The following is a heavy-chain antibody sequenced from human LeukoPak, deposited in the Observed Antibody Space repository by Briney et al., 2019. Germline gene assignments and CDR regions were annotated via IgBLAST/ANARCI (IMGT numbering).Heavy chain of an antibody. CDR1: GYSISSGYY. J-gene: IGHJ4*02. V-gene: IGHV4-38-2*01. CDR3: ARLVTVTTGGYYFDY. Sequence: SETLSLTCAVSGYSISSGYYWGWIRQPPGKGLEWIGRIYHSGSTYYNPSLKSRFTISVDTSKNQFSLKLSSVTAADTAVYYCARLVTVTTGGYYFDYWGQGTLVTVSS. CDR2: IYHSGST. D-gene: IGHD4-17*01.